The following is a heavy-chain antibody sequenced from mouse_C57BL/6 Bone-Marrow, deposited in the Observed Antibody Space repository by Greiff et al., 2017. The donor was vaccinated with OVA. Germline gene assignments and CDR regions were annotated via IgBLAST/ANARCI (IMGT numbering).Heavy chain of an antibody. V-gene: IGHV1-64*01. CDR1: GYTFTSYW. Sequence: QVQLQQPGAELVKPGASVKLSCKASGYTFTSYWMHWVKQRPGQGLEWIGMIHPNSGRTNYNEKFKSKATLTVDKSSSTAYMQLSSLTSEDSAVYYCARSRYYGIYWYFDVWGTGTTVTVSS. J-gene: IGHJ1*03. CDR2: IHPNSGRT. CDR3: ARSRYYGIYWYFDV. D-gene: IGHD1-1*01.